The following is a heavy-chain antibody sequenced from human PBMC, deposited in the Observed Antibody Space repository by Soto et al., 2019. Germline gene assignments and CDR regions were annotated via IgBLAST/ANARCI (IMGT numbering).Heavy chain of an antibody. Sequence: GGSLRLSCAASGFTFSSYGMHWVRQAPGKGLEWVAVISYDGSNKYYADSVKGRFTISRDNSKNTLYLQMNSLRAEDTAVYYCAKDGGIAVAGTHYWGQGTLVTVSS. CDR3: AKDGGIAVAGTHY. CDR1: GFTFSSYG. V-gene: IGHV3-30*18. J-gene: IGHJ4*02. CDR2: ISYDGSNK. D-gene: IGHD6-19*01.